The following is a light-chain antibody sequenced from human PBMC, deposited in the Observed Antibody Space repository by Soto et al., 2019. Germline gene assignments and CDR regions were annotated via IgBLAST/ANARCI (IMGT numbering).Light chain of an antibody. CDR3: QQYSNWPLT. CDR2: GAS. CDR1: QSVIRK. V-gene: IGKV3-15*01. J-gene: IGKJ4*01. Sequence: EIVMTQSPATLSVSPGERATLSCRASQSVIRKLAWYQQKPGQAPRLLIYGASTRATAVPARFSGSGSETEFTLSISSLQAEDFAVYYCQQYSNWPLTFGGGTKVEIE.